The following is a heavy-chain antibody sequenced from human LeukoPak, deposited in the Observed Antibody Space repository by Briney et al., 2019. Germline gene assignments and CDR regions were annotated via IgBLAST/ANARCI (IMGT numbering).Heavy chain of an antibody. CDR2: ISSSGSTT. J-gene: IGHJ4*02. D-gene: IGHD5-18*01. Sequence: GGSLRLSCAAPGFTFSDYYMSWIRQAPGKGLEWVSYISSSGSTTYYADSVKGRFTISRDNAKNSLYLQMSSLRAEDTAVYYCAKDYHRYSYGLDWGQGTLVTVSS. V-gene: IGHV3-11*01. CDR3: AKDYHRYSYGLD. CDR1: GFTFSDYY.